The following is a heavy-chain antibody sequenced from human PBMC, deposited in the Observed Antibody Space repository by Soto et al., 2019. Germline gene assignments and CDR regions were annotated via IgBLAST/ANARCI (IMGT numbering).Heavy chain of an antibody. CDR2: IYYSGST. V-gene: IGHV4-31*03. J-gene: IGHJ5*02. Sequence: SETLSLTCTVSGGSISSGGYYWSWIRQHPGKGLEWIGYIYYSGSTYYNPSLKSRVTISVDTSKNQFSLKLSSVTAADTAVYYCARGRVVAATFVYWFDPWGQGTLVTVS. CDR1: GGSISSGGYY. CDR3: ARGRVVAATFVYWFDP. D-gene: IGHD2-15*01.